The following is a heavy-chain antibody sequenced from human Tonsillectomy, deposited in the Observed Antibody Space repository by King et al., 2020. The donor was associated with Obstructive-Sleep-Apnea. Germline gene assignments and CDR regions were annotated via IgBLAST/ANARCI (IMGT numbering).Heavy chain of an antibody. CDR3: ARLLGAVAYFDY. D-gene: IGHD6-19*01. V-gene: IGHV5-10-1*03. CDR2: IAPSDSFT. CDR1: GYSFTTYW. J-gene: IGHJ4*02. Sequence: VQLVQSGAEVKKPGESLRISCKGSGYSFTTYWFIWVRQMPGKGLEWMGRIAPSDSFTNYSPSFQGHVTISADKSLSTAYLQWRSLKASYTAMYYCARLLGAVAYFDYWGQGTLVTVSS.